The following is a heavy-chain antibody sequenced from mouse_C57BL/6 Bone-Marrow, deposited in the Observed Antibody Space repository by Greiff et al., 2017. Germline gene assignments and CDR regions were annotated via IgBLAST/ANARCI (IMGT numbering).Heavy chain of an antibody. J-gene: IGHJ2*01. CDR1: GYSITSGYY. D-gene: IGHD2-2*01. Sequence: ESGPGLVKPSQSLSLTCSVTGYSITSGYYWNWIRQFPGNKLEWMGYISYDGSNNYNPSLKNRISITRDTSKNQFFLKLNSVTTEDTATYYCASARIYYGYDVDFDYWGQGTTLTVSS. CDR2: ISYDGSN. V-gene: IGHV3-6*01. CDR3: ASARIYYGYDVDFDY.